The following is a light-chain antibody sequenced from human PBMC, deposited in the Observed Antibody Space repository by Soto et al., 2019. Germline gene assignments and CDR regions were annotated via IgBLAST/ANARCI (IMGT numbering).Light chain of an antibody. Sequence: QSVLTQPPSVSATPGQPVTISCSGSSSNIGNNYVSWYQQLPGTAPKLLIYENNKRPSGIPGRFSGSKSGTSATLGITGLQTGDEADYYCGTLDSSLSALVFGGGTKLTVL. J-gene: IGLJ2*01. CDR1: SSNIGNNY. V-gene: IGLV1-51*02. CDR2: ENN. CDR3: GTLDSSLSALV.